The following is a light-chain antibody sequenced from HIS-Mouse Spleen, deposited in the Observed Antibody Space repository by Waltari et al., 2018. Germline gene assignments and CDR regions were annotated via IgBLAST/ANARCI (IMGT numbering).Light chain of an antibody. J-gene: IGLJ1*01. Sequence: QSALTPPASVSGSPGQSITIPCPGTSSDVGDYNYVTWYQQHPGKAPKLRIYDVSNRPSGVSNRFSGSKSGNTASLTISGLQAEDEADYYCSSYTSSSTYVFGTGTKVTVL. V-gene: IGLV2-14*03. CDR2: DVS. CDR3: SSYTSSSTYV. CDR1: SSDVGDYNY.